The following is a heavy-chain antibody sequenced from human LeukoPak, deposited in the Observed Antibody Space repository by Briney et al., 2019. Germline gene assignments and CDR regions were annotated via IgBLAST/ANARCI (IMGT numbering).Heavy chain of an antibody. Sequence: ASVKVSCKASGGTFSSYAISWVRQAPGQGLEWMGGIIPIFGTANYAQKFQGRVTMTRDTSTSTVYMELSSLRSEDTAVYYCARPPRRWLQLMCYWGQGTLVTVSS. CDR3: ARPPRRWLQLMCY. J-gene: IGHJ4*02. CDR1: GGTFSSYA. CDR2: IIPIFGTA. V-gene: IGHV1-69*05. D-gene: IGHD5-24*01.